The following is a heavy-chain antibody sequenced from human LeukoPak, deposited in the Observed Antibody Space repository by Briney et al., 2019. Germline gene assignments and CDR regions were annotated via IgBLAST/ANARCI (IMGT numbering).Heavy chain of an antibody. Sequence: NPGGSLRLSCAASGFTVSSNYMSWVRQAPGKGLERVSVIYSGGSTYYADSVKGRFTISRDNSKNTLYLQMNSLRAEDTAVYYCARDLVLFGCYGMDVWGQGTTVTVSS. CDR2: IYSGGST. CDR3: ARDLVLFGCYGMDV. CDR1: GFTVSSNY. V-gene: IGHV3-66*01. D-gene: IGHD3-10*01. J-gene: IGHJ6*02.